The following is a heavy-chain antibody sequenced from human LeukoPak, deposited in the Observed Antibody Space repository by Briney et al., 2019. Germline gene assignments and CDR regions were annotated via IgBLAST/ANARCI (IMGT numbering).Heavy chain of an antibody. D-gene: IGHD1-14*01. CDR1: GXTFFSYE. CDR3: ARDPVTGDIDY. CDR2: IGSDETTK. J-gene: IGHJ4*02. Sequence: QPGGSLRLSCAAAGXTFFSYEMNWVRLTPGKGLEWVAFIGSDETTKYYADSVKGRFTISRDNAKNSLYLHMNSLRAEDTAVYYCARDPVTGDIDYWGQGTLVTVSS. V-gene: IGHV3-48*03.